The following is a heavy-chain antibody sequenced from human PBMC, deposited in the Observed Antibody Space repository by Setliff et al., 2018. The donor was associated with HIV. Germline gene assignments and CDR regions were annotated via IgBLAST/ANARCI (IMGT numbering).Heavy chain of an antibody. CDR1: GGSISSHY. J-gene: IGHJ6*02. Sequence: SETLSLTCTVSGGSISSHYWSWIRQPPGKGLEWIGSIYYSGSTNYNPSLKGRVTISLDMSQNQFSLKVNSVTAADTAIYYCARGGPAVAYAVDVWGQGTTVTVSS. CDR2: IYYSGST. CDR3: ARGGPAVAYAVDV. V-gene: IGHV4-59*08. D-gene: IGHD5-12*01.